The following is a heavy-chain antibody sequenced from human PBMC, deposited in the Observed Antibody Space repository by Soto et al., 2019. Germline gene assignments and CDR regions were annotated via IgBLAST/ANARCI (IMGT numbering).Heavy chain of an antibody. D-gene: IGHD3-22*01. J-gene: IGHJ5*01. CDR2: INHSGRV. CDR1: GGSFSGHS. Sequence: SETLSLTCAVYGGSFSGHSWTWIRQSPGKGLEWIGDINHSGRVNYGPSLKSRVTISLDTSKNQFSLTLSAVTAADTAMYYCSTRAYDTNGYYRFDPWGQGTLVTVSS. V-gene: IGHV4-34*01. CDR3: STRAYDTNGYYRFDP.